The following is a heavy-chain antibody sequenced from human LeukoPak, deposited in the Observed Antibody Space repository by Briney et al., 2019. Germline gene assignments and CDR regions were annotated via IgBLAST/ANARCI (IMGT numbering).Heavy chain of an antibody. CDR3: ARFSSGWYSGGD. CDR2: IYYSGST. V-gene: IGHV4-61*01. D-gene: IGHD6-19*01. J-gene: IGHJ4*02. CDR1: GGSVSSGSYY. Sequence: SETLSLTCTVSGGSVSSGSYYWSWIRQPPGKGLEWIGYIYYSGSTNYNPSLKSRVTISVGTSKNQFSLKLSSVTAADTAVYYCARFSSGWYSGGDWGQGTLVTVSS.